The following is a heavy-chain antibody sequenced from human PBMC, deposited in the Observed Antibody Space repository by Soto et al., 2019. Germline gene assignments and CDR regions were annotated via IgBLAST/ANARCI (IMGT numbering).Heavy chain of an antibody. D-gene: IGHD2-15*01. CDR1: GFTFSSYG. J-gene: IGHJ3*02. CDR3: ARGRRYCSGGSCYSPAFDI. V-gene: IGHV3-33*01. CDR2: IWYDGSNK. Sequence: GGSLRLSCAASGFTFSSYGMHWVRQAPGKWLEWVAVIWYDGSNKYYADSVKGRFTISRDNSKNTLYLQMNSLRAEDTAVYYCARGRRYCSGGSCYSPAFDIGGQGTMVTVSS.